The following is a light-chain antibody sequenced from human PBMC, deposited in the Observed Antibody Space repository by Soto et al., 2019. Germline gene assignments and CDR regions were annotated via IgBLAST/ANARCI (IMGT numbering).Light chain of an antibody. V-gene: IGKV3-11*01. J-gene: IGKJ3*01. CDR3: QQRSNCPLT. CDR1: QSVSSY. CDR2: DAS. Sequence: EIVLTQSPATLSLSPGERSTLSCRASQSVSSYLAWYHQKPGQAPRLLIYDASNRATGIPARFSGSGSGTDFTLIISSLEPEDFAVYYCQQRSNCPLTFGPGTKVDIK.